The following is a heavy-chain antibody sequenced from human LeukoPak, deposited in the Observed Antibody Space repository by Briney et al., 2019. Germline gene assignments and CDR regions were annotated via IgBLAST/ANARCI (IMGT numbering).Heavy chain of an antibody. CDR1: GGSIGSSTYY. Sequence: SETLSLTCTVSGGSIGSSTYYWGWIRHPPGKGLEWIGSIYYDGSAYYNPSLKSRVTKSIDTSKNQSSLRLSSVTAADTAVYHCARHPVSSKTLDYWGQGTLVTVSS. CDR3: ARHPVSSKTLDY. V-gene: IGHV4-39*01. J-gene: IGHJ4*02. CDR2: IYYDGSA. D-gene: IGHD6-6*01.